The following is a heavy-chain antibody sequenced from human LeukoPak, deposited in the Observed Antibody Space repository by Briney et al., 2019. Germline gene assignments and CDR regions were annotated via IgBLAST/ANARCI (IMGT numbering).Heavy chain of an antibody. V-gene: IGHV3-7*03. CDR2: INQDGSEK. CDR3: AKDTAHRYGNFQH. CDR1: GFTFSSYW. J-gene: IGHJ1*01. D-gene: IGHD1-1*01. Sequence: GGSLRLSCAASGFTFSSYWMSWVRQAPGKGLEWVANINQDGSEKYYVDSVKGRFTISRDNAKNSLYLQMNSLRAEDTALYYCAKDTAHRYGNFQHWGQGTLVTVSS.